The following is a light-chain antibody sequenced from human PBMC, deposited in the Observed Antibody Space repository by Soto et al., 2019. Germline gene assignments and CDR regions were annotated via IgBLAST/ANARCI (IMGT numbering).Light chain of an antibody. CDR2: DAS. Sequence: EIVLTQSPDTLSLSPGERATLSCWASHSVTTHLGWFQQRPGQTPRLLISDASTRAPGIPARFSGRGSGADFTLTISSLEPEDFAVYYCQRRSASITFGQGTRLEIK. J-gene: IGKJ5*01. V-gene: IGKV3-11*01. CDR1: HSVTTH. CDR3: QRRSASIT.